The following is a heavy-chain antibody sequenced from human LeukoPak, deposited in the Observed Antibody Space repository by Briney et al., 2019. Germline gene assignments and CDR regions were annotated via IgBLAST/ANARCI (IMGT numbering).Heavy chain of an antibody. CDR3: ARAAGGVVPAATIPRFDP. CDR1: GGSISSGGYY. Sequence: SETLSLTCTVSGGSISSGGYYWSWIRQHPGKGLEWIGYIYYSGSTYYNPSLKSRVTISVDTSKNQFSLKLSSVTAADTAVYYCARAAGGVVPAATIPRFDPWGQGTLVTVSS. J-gene: IGHJ5*02. D-gene: IGHD2-2*01. CDR2: IYYSGST. V-gene: IGHV4-31*03.